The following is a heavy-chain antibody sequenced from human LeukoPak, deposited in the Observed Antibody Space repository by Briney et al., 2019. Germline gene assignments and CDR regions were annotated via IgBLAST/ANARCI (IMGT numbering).Heavy chain of an antibody. CDR3: ARGYYDFWSGYFYWYFDL. V-gene: IGHV4-34*01. D-gene: IGHD3-3*01. Sequence: SETLSLTCAVYGGSFSGYYWSWIRQPPGKGLERIGEINHSGSTNYNPSLKSRVTISVDTSKNQFSLKLSSVTAADTAVYYCARGYYDFWSGYFYWYFDLWGRGTLVTVSS. J-gene: IGHJ2*01. CDR2: INHSGST. CDR1: GGSFSGYY.